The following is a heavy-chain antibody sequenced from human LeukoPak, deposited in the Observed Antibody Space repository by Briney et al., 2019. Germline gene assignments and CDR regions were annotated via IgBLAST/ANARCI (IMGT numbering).Heavy chain of an antibody. V-gene: IGHV3-21*01. D-gene: IGHD2-8*01. Sequence: GGSLRLSCAASGFTFSSYSMNWVRQAPGKGLEWVSSISSSSSYIYYADSVKGRFTISRDNAKNSLYLQMNSLRAEDTAVYYCARSIRGGCTNGVCPDAFDIWGQGTMVTVSS. CDR2: ISSSSSYI. CDR1: GFTFSSYS. CDR3: ARSIRGGCTNGVCPDAFDI. J-gene: IGHJ3*02.